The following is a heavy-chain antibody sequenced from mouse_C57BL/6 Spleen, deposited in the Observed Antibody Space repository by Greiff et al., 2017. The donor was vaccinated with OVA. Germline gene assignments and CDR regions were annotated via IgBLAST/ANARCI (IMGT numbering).Heavy chain of an antibody. CDR1: GYAFSSYW. CDR2: IYPGDGDT. V-gene: IGHV1-80*01. D-gene: IGHD1-1*01. Sequence: QVQLQQSGAELVKPGASVKISCKASGYAFSSYWMNWVKQRPGKGLEWIGQIYPGDGDTNYNGKFKGKATLTADKSSSTAYMQLSSLTSEDSAVYFCARTTVVEGNAMDYWGQGTSVTVSS. J-gene: IGHJ4*01. CDR3: ARTTVVEGNAMDY.